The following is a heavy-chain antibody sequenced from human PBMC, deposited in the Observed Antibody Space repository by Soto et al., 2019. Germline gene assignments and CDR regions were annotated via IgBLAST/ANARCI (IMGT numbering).Heavy chain of an antibody. D-gene: IGHD5-18*01. CDR2: IVVGSGNT. Sequence: SVKVSCKTSGFTFSNSAVQWVRQARGQRLEWIAWIVVGSGNTNYAQNFQGRLTITRDKSINTAYLQWSSLETSDTAMYFCARLLGYSYGHQELFDYWGQGTPVTVSS. CDR3: ARLLGYSYGHQELFDY. J-gene: IGHJ4*02. V-gene: IGHV1-58*01. CDR1: GFTFSNSA.